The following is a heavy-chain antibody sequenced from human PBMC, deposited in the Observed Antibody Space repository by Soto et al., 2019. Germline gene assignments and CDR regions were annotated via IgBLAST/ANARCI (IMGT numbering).Heavy chain of an antibody. CDR3: ARVGHYRNYYYYYMDV. J-gene: IGHJ6*03. V-gene: IGHV3-30*03. Sequence: GGSLRLSCAASGFTFSSYGMHWVRQAPGKGLEWVAVISYDGSNKYYADSVKGRFIISRDNSKNTLYLQMNSLRAEDTAVYYCARVGHYRNYYYYYMDVWGKGTTVTVSS. D-gene: IGHD4-4*01. CDR1: GFTFSSYG. CDR2: ISYDGSNK.